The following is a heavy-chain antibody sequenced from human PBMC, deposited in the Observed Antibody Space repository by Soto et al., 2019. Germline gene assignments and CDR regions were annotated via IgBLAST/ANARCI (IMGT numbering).Heavy chain of an antibody. CDR1: GFTFSNAW. J-gene: IGHJ6*02. CDR3: TTTHYYYYGMDV. CDR2: IKSKTDGGTT. V-gene: IGHV3-15*07. Sequence: GGSLRLSCASSGFTFSNAWMNWVRQAPGKGLEWVGRIKSKTDGGTTDYAAPVKGRFTISRDDSKNTLYLQMNSLKTEDTAVYYCTTTHYYYYGMDVWGQGTTVTVSS.